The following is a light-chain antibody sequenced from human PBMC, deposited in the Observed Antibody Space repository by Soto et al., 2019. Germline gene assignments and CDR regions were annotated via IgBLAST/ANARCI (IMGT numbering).Light chain of an antibody. Sequence: QSVLTQPPSASGTPGQRVTISCSGSSSNIRPNTVNWYQQLPGTAPKRLIYSNNHRPSGVPARFSGSKSGTSASLAISGLQSEDEADYYCSTWDDSLAGVVFGGGTKLTVL. V-gene: IGLV1-44*01. CDR1: SSNIRPNT. CDR3: STWDDSLAGVV. J-gene: IGLJ2*01. CDR2: SNN.